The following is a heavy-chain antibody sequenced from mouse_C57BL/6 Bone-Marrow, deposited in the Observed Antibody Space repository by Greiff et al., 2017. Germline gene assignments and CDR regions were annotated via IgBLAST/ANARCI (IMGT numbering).Heavy chain of an antibody. CDR1: GFTFSDYY. V-gene: IGHV5-12*01. CDR3: SSPSSPYYAMDY. CDR2: ISNGGGST. D-gene: IGHD1-1*01. Sequence: EVQLVESGGGLVQPGGSLKLSCAASGFTFSDYYMYWVRQTPEKRLEWVAYISNGGGSTYYPDTVKGRFPISRDNAKNTLYLQMSRLKSEDTAMYYCSSPSSPYYAMDYWGQGTSVTVSS. J-gene: IGHJ4*01.